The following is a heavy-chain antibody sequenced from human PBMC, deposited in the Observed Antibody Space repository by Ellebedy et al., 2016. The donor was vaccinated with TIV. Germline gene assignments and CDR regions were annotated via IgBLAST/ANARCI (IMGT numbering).Heavy chain of an antibody. CDR2: IYSGGST. CDR3: ARAPRYYYDSSGHGY. J-gene: IGHJ4*02. Sequence: GGSLRLXXAASGFTVSSNYMSWVRQAPGKGLEWVSVIYSGGSTYYADSVKGRFTISRDNSKNTLYLQMNSLRAEDTAVYYCARAPRYYYDSSGHGYWGQGTLVTVSS. CDR1: GFTVSSNY. V-gene: IGHV3-53*01. D-gene: IGHD3-22*01.